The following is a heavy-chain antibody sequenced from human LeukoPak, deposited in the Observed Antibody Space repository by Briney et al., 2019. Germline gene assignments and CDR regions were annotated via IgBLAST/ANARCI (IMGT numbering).Heavy chain of an antibody. D-gene: IGHD3-3*01. CDR3: ARNQYDFWSGYYYYYYYMDV. CDR1: GFTFSSYG. Sequence: GGSLRLSCAASGFTFSSYGMRWVRQAPGKGLEWVSAISCDGSNTYYADSVKGRFTISRDSSKNTLYLQMNSLRAEDTAVYYCARNQYDFWSGYYYYYYYMDVWGKGTTVTVS. J-gene: IGHJ6*03. CDR2: ISCDGSNT. V-gene: IGHV3-33*01.